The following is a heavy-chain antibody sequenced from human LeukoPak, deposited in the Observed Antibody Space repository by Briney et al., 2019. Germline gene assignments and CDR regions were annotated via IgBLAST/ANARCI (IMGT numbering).Heavy chain of an antibody. CDR3: ARRTYYYGSGSPLGY. CDR2: IIPIFGTA. J-gene: IGHJ4*02. V-gene: IGHV1-69*06. CDR1: GGTFSSYA. Sequence: SVKVSCEASGGTFSSYAISWVRQAPGQGLEWMGGIIPIFGTANYAQKFQGRVTITADKSTSTAYMELSSLRSEDTAVYYCARRTYYYGSGSPLGYWGQGTLVTVSS. D-gene: IGHD3-10*01.